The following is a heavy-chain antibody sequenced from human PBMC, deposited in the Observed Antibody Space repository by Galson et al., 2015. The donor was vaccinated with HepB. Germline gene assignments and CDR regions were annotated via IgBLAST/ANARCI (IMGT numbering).Heavy chain of an antibody. CDR2: ISGSSIFT. V-gene: IGHV3-11*05. CDR1: GFSFSDYY. J-gene: IGHJ4*02. D-gene: IGHD6-19*01. Sequence: SLRLSCAASGFSFSDYYMSWIRQAPGKGLEWVSYISGSSIFTNHVDSVKGRFTISRDNAKSSLYLEMNSLRVEDTAIYYCAREATETSDWSQHRPPFDYWGQRILVTVSS. CDR3: AREATETSDWSQHRPPFDY.